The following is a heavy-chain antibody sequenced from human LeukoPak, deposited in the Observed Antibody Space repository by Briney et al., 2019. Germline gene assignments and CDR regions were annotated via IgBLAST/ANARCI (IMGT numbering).Heavy chain of an antibody. V-gene: IGHV1-2*02. J-gene: IGHJ6*02. CDR2: INPNSGGT. D-gene: IGHD5-18*01. CDR1: GYTFTCYY. Sequence: ASVKVSCKASGYTFTCYYMHWVRQAPGQGLEWMGWINPNSGGTNYAQKFQGRVTMTRDTSISTAYMELSRLRSDDTAVYYCARDLSRMDTAMDYYYYYGMDVWGQGTTVTVSS. CDR3: ARDLSRMDTAMDYYYYYGMDV.